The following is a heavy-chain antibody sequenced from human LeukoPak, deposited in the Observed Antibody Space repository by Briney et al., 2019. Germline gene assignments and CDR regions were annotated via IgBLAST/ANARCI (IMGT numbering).Heavy chain of an antibody. D-gene: IGHD5-18*01. CDR2: INPSGGST. CDR1: GYTFTNYY. Sequence: ASVKVSCKASGYTFTNYYIHWVGQAPGQGLEWMGIINPSGGSTSYAQKFQGRVTMTRDTSTSTVYMELSSLRSEDTAVYYCAREIGPIQLHLWGSAFDSWGQGTLVTVSS. CDR3: AREIGPIQLHLWGSAFDS. V-gene: IGHV1-46*01. J-gene: IGHJ4*02.